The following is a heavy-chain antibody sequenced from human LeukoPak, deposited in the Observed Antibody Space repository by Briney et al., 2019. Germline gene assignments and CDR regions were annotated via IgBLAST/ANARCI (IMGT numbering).Heavy chain of an antibody. CDR1: GGTFSSYA. Sequence: SVKVSCKASGGTFSSYAISWVRQAPGQGLEWMGGIIPIFGTANYAQKFQGRVTITADESTSTAYMELSSLRSEDTAVYYCARTRHLGYCSSTSCYKDGGYYYYYMDVWGKGTTVTVS. D-gene: IGHD2-2*01. CDR3: ARTRHLGYCSSTSCYKDGGYYYYYMDV. J-gene: IGHJ6*03. V-gene: IGHV1-69*01. CDR2: IIPIFGTA.